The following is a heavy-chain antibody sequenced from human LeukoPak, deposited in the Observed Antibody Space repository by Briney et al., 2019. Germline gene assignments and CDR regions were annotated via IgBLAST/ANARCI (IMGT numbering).Heavy chain of an antibody. CDR1: GGSISSGGYY. D-gene: IGHD6-13*01. Sequence: PSETLSLTCTVSGGSISSGGYYWSWIRQPPGKGLEWIGYIYHSGSTYYNPSLKSRVTISVDRSKNQFSLKLSSVTAADTAVYYCARSSSWYSLHAFDIWGQGTMVTVSS. CDR3: ARSSSWYSLHAFDI. V-gene: IGHV4-30-2*01. J-gene: IGHJ3*02. CDR2: IYHSGST.